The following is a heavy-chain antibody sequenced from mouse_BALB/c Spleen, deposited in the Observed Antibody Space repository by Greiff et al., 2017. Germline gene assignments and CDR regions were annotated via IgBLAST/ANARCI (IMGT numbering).Heavy chain of an antibody. CDR2: IRNKANGYTT. Sequence: EVKLMESGGGLVQPGGSLRLSCATSGFTFTDYYMSWVRQPPGKALEWLGFIRNKANGYTTEYSASVKGRFTISRDNSQSILYLQMNTLRAEDSATYYCARDMTGTAWFAYWGQGTLVTVSA. CDR3: ARDMTGTAWFAY. CDR1: GFTFTDYY. J-gene: IGHJ3*01. V-gene: IGHV7-3*02. D-gene: IGHD4-1*01.